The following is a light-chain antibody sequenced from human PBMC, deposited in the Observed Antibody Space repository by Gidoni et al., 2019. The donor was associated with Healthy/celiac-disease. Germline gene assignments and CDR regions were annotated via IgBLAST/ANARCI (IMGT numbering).Light chain of an antibody. V-gene: IGLV3-21*04. CDR1: NIGSKS. Sequence: SSVLTKPPSVYVPPGKTARITCGGNNIGSKSVHWYQQKPGQAPVLVIYYDSDRPSGIPERFSGSNSGNTATLTISRVEAGDEADYYCQVWDSSSDHKVFGGGTKLTVL. CDR3: QVWDSSSDHKV. J-gene: IGLJ3*02. CDR2: YDS.